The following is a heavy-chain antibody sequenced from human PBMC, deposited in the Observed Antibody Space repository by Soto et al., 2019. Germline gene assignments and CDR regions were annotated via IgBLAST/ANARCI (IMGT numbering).Heavy chain of an antibody. CDR2: ISGSGGNA. Sequence: EVQLLESGGGLVQPGGSLRLSCAASGFTFSSYAMSWVRQAPGKGLEWVSTISGSGGNAYYADSVKGRFTISRDNYKNTLHLQMNSLRADDTAVYYCAKDGASGSYPPYYYYGMDVWGQGTTVTVSS. CDR3: AKDGASGSYPPYYYYGMDV. V-gene: IGHV3-23*01. CDR1: GFTFSSYA. J-gene: IGHJ6*02. D-gene: IGHD1-26*01.